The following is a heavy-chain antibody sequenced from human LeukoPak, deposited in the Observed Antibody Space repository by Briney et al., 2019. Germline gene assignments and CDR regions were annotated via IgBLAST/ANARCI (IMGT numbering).Heavy chain of an antibody. V-gene: IGHV4-34*01. Sequence: SETLSLTCAVYGGSFSGYYWSWIRQPPGKGLEWIGEINHSGSTNYNPSLKSRVTISVDTSKNQFSLKLSSVTAADTAVYYCARGSGSYYRRSYYFDYWGQGTLVTVSS. J-gene: IGHJ4*02. CDR3: ARGSGSYYRRSYYFDY. D-gene: IGHD1-26*01. CDR1: GGSFSGYY. CDR2: INHSGST.